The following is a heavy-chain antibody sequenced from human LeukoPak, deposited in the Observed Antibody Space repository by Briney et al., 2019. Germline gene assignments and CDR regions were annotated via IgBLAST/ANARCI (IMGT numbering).Heavy chain of an antibody. D-gene: IGHD3-22*01. J-gene: IGHJ5*01. CDR2: ISNNGGSS. V-gene: IGHV3-64D*09. CDR3: ARYLYDRSSFDF. Sequence: GGSLRLSCSASGFTFSAYAMYWVRQAPGKGLEYVSGISNNGGSSFYADSVKGRFTISRDNSKNTLYLQMSSLRAEDTAIYYCARYLYDRSSFDFRGQGTLVTVSS. CDR1: GFTFSAYA.